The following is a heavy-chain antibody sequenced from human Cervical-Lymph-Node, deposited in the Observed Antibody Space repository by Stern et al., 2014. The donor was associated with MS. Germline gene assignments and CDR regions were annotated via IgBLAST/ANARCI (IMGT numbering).Heavy chain of an antibody. D-gene: IGHD1-26*01. Sequence: QVQLVESGGGVVQPGRSLRLSCGASGFIFRNYAAHWVRQPPGKGLEWVALVSFDGRDKSYTDSVKGRFTVSRDNSKNTLYLEMNSLRLEDTAVYYCAKGGSGSYLDWGQGSLVTVSS. CDR2: VSFDGRDK. J-gene: IGHJ4*02. CDR1: GFIFRNYA. V-gene: IGHV3-30*18. CDR3: AKGGSGSYLD.